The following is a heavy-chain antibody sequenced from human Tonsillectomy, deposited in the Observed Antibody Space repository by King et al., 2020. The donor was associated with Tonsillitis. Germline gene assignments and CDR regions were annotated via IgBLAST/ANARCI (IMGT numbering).Heavy chain of an antibody. Sequence: VQLQQWGAGLLKPSETLSLTCAVYGGSFSGYYWSWIRQPPGKGLEWIGEINHSGSTNYNPSLKSRVTVSVDTSKNQFSLKLSSVTAADTAVYYCARGERRDLVDVYFDYWGQGTLVTVSS. CDR3: ARGERRDLVDVYFDY. CDR1: GGSFSGYY. J-gene: IGHJ4*02. V-gene: IGHV4-34*01. CDR2: INHSGST. D-gene: IGHD2-2*01.